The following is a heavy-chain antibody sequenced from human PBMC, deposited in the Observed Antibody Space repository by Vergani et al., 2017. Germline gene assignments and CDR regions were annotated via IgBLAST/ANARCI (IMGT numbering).Heavy chain of an antibody. CDR2: IYTSGST. CDR3: ARVPVPLPQVRGGDY. J-gene: IGHJ4*02. V-gene: IGHV4-61*02. D-gene: IGHD1-26*01. CDR1: GGSISSGSYY. Sequence: QVQLQESGPGLVKPSQTLSLTCTVSGGSISSGSYYWSWIRQPAGKGLEWIGRIYTSGSTNYNPSLKSRVTISVDTSKNQFSLTLSSVTAADTAVYYCARVPVPLPQVRGGDYWGQGTLVTVSS.